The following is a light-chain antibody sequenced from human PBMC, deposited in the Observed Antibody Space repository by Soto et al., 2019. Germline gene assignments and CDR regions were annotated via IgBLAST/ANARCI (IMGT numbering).Light chain of an antibody. CDR3: QQFSGYPLT. CDR2: GAS. CDR1: QGISSH. Sequence: IQLTQSPSSLSASVGDRVTITCRASQGISSHLAWYQQRPGKAPVLLIYGASNLQSGVPSRFSDSGSGTAFTLTISSLQPEDFATYYCQQFSGYPLTCGQGTRLEIK. J-gene: IGKJ5*01. V-gene: IGKV1-9*01.